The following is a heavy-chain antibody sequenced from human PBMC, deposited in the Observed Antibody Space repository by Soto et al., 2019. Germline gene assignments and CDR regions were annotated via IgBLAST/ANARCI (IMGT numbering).Heavy chain of an antibody. J-gene: IGHJ4*02. CDR2: ISSSSSTI. CDR3: ARGSYLNYFDY. Sequence: EVQLVESGGGLVQPGGSLRLSCAASGFTFSSYSMNWVRQAPGKGLEWVSFISSSSSTIYYADSVKGRFTISRDNAKNSLYQQMNSLRDEDTAVYYCARGSYLNYFDYWGQGTLVTVSS. CDR1: GFTFSSYS. D-gene: IGHD1-26*01. V-gene: IGHV3-48*02.